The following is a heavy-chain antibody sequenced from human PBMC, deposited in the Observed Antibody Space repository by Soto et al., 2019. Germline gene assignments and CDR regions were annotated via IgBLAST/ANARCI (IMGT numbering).Heavy chain of an antibody. CDR2: IYYSGST. Sequence: SETLSLTCTVSGGSISSGGYYWSWIRQHPGKGLEWIGYIYYSGSTYYNPSLKSRVTISVDTSKNQFSLKLSSVTAADTAVYYCARVMELDYGDYGVTNYFDYWGQGTLVTVSS. D-gene: IGHD4-17*01. V-gene: IGHV4-31*03. J-gene: IGHJ4*02. CDR3: ARVMELDYGDYGVTNYFDY. CDR1: GGSISSGGYY.